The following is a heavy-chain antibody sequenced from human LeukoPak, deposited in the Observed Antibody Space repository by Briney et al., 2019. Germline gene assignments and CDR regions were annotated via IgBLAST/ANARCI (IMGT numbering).Heavy chain of an antibody. J-gene: IGHJ4*02. D-gene: IGHD4-17*01. CDR3: ARAYYGDASFDY. CDR2: IYSGGST. CDR1: GFTVSSNY. Sequence: GGSLRLSCAASGFTVSSNYMSWVRQAPGKGLEWVSVIYSGGSTYYADSVKGRFTISRDNSKNTLYLQVNSLRAEDTAVYYCARAYYGDASFDYWGQGTLVTVSS. V-gene: IGHV3-53*01.